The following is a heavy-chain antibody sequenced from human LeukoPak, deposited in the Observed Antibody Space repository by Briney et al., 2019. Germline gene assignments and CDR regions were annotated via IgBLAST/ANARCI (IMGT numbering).Heavy chain of an antibody. Sequence: GGSLRFSCAASGFTFSSYAMSWVRQAPGKGLEWVSAISGSGGSTYYADSVKGRFTISRDNSKNTLYLQMNSLRAEDTAVYYCAKDLCGGDCYIFDYWGQGTLVTVSS. D-gene: IGHD2-21*02. V-gene: IGHV3-23*01. CDR3: AKDLCGGDCYIFDY. CDR2: ISGSGGST. CDR1: GFTFSSYA. J-gene: IGHJ4*02.